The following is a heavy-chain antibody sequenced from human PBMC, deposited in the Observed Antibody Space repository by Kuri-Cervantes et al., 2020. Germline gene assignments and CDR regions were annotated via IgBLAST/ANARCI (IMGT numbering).Heavy chain of an antibody. CDR2: ISSSSSTI. D-gene: IGHD2-8*01. CDR1: GFTFSSYS. Sequence: GGSLRLSCEGSGFTFSSYSMNWVRQAPGKGLEWVSYISSSSSTIYYADSVKGRFTISRDNAKNSLYLQMNSLRAEDTAVYYCARDLYKCTNGVCYYMDVWGKGTTVTVSS. J-gene: IGHJ6*03. V-gene: IGHV3-48*01. CDR3: ARDLYKCTNGVCYYMDV.